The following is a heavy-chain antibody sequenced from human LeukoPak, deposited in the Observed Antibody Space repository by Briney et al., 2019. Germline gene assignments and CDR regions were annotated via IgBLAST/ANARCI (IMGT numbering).Heavy chain of an antibody. V-gene: IGHV3-53*01. D-gene: IGHD3-10*01. CDR3: ARDRNDYYGSGSYLY. CDR2: IYTVGST. J-gene: IGHJ4*02. Sequence: GGSLRLSCAPSGFTVSSNYMSWVRQAPGKGLEWVSIIYTVGSTYYADSVKRRFTISRDNSKNTLHLQMNSLRAEDTAVYYCARDRNDYYGSGSYLYWGQGTLVTVSS. CDR1: GFTVSSNY.